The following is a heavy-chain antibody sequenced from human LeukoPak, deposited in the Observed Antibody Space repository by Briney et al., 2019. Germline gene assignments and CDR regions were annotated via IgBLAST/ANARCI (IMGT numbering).Heavy chain of an antibody. Sequence: PSQTLSLTCTVSGGSISSGGYYWSWIRQPPGKGLEWIGYIYHSGSTYYNPSLKSRVTISVDRSKNQFSLKLSSVTAADTAVYYCARDVAARLLRWFDPWGQGTLVTVSS. D-gene: IGHD6-6*01. J-gene: IGHJ5*02. CDR2: IYHSGST. CDR3: ARDVAARLLRWFDP. CDR1: GGSISSGGYY. V-gene: IGHV4-30-2*01.